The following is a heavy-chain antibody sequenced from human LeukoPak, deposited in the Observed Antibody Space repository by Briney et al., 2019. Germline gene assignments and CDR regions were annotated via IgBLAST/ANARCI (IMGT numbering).Heavy chain of an antibody. Sequence: SVKVSCKASGGTFSSYAISWVRQAPGQGLEWMGGIIPIFGTANYAQKFQGRVTITTDESTSTAYMELSSLRSEDTAVYYCARGATVGSSGYNLIDYWAREPWSPSPQ. D-gene: IGHD3-22*01. CDR3: ARGATVGSSGYNLIDY. V-gene: IGHV1-69*05. J-gene: IGHJ4*02. CDR2: IIPIFGTA. CDR1: GGTFSSYA.